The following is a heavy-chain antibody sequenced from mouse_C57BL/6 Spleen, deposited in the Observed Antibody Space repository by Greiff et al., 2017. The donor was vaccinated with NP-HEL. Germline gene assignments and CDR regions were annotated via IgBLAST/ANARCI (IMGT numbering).Heavy chain of an antibody. CDR2: IYPGSGNT. CDR1: GYTFTDYY. V-gene: IGHV1-76*01. D-gene: IGHD3-3*01. CDR3: ARGRDPLYWYFDV. Sequence: VMLVESGAELVRPGASVKLSCKASGYTFTDYYINWVKQRPGQGLEWIARIYPGSGNTYYNEKFKGKATLTAEKSSSTAYMQLSSLTSEDSAVYFCARGRDPLYWYFDVWGTGTTVTVSS. J-gene: IGHJ1*03.